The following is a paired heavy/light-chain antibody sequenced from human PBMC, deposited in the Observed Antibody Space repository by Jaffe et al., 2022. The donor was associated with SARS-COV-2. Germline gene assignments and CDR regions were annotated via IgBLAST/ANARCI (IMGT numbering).Light chain of an antibody. J-gene: IGKJ2*01. CDR3: HHYAGSPRT. CDR1: QSVYNNY. Sequence: EIVLTQSPGTLSLSPGESATLSCRASQSVYNNYLAWYQQKPGQAPRLLIYGASSRATGIPHRFSGSGSGTDFTLTISRLEPEDFAVYYCHHYAGSPRTFGQGTKLEI. CDR2: GAS. V-gene: IGKV3-20*01.
Heavy chain of an antibody. CDR1: RGAFKSNA. D-gene: IGHD3-10*01. Sequence: QVQLVQSGAEVKKPGSSVRVSCKASRGAFKSNAITWVRQAPGQGLEWMGGVIPIPIAATADYAPKFQGRVTITADEATNTAYLEMNGLTSEDTGIYYCATATFGEYFSSRRYYYYHMAVWGKGTAVTVSS. CDR2: VIPIPIAATA. V-gene: IGHV1-69*01. CDR3: ATATFGEYFSSRRYYYYHMAV. J-gene: IGHJ6*03.